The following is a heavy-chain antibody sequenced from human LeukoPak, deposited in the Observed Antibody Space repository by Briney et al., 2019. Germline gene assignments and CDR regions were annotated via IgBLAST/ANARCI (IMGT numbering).Heavy chain of an antibody. D-gene: IGHD5-18*01. J-gene: IGHJ4*02. CDR1: GYTFNRNA. V-gene: IGHV7-4-1*02. CDR3: ARDSTATAPGRRGYERTQGQHFDY. Sequence: GASVKVSCKASGYTFNRNAINWVRQAPGQGLEWMGWINTKTGTPTYAQGFTGRFVFSLDISVTTAYLQISSLKAEDTAVYYCARDSTATAPGRRGYERTQGQHFDYWGQGTLVTVSS. CDR2: INTKTGTP.